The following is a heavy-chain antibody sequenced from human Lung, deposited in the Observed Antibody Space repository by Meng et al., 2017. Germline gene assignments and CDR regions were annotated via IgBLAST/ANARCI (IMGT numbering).Heavy chain of an antibody. CDR1: GGSVSDYY. CDR2: INHSGST. V-gene: IGHV4-34*01. J-gene: IGHJ4*02. CDR3: ARGPTTMAHDFDY. Sequence: LLQQWGEGLLQPSVTLSLTCVVSGGSVSDYYWSWIRQPPGKGLEWIGEINHSGSTNYNPSLESRATISVDTSQNNLSLKLSSVTAADSAVYYCARGPTTMAHDFDYWGQGTLVTVSS. D-gene: IGHD4-11*01.